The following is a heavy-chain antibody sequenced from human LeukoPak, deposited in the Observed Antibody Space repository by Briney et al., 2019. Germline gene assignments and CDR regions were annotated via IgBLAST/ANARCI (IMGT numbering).Heavy chain of an antibody. J-gene: IGHJ4*02. V-gene: IGHV3-7*01. CDR3: ARVEPTKSDDC. CDR2: IKQDGSEK. CDR1: GFTFSNAW. D-gene: IGHD1-14*01. Sequence: PGGSLRLSCATSGFTFSNAWMSWVRQAPGKGLEWVANIKQDGSEKNYVDSVRGRFTISRDNAENSLYLQMNSLRDDDTAVYYCARVEPTKSDDCWGQGTLVTVSS.